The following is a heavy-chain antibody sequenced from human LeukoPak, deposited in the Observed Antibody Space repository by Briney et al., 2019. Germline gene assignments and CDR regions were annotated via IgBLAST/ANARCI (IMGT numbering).Heavy chain of an antibody. CDR1: GYSISSGYY. CDR2: INHSGST. Sequence: PSETLSLTCAVSGYSISSGYYWSWIRQPPGKGLEWIGAINHSGSTKYNPSLKSRVTILEATSNSQFSLKLSSVTVADTAVYYCARGPTIRFLEWLGYYYMDVWGKGTTVTISS. D-gene: IGHD3-3*01. J-gene: IGHJ6*03. V-gene: IGHV4-34*01. CDR3: ARGPTIRFLEWLGYYYMDV.